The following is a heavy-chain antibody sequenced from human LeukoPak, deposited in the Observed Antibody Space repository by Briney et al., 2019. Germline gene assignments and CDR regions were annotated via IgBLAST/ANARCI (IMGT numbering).Heavy chain of an antibody. CDR3: ARDLFAGIAARMGSVGWFDP. V-gene: IGHV4-4*07. D-gene: IGHD6-6*01. CDR2: IYTSGST. Sequence: SETLSLTCTVSGGSISSYYWSWIRQPAGKGLEWIGRIYTSGSTNYNPSLKSRVTMSVDTSKNQFSLKLSSVTAADTAVYYCARDLFAGIAARMGSVGWFDPWGQGTLVTVSS. CDR1: GGSISSYY. J-gene: IGHJ5*02.